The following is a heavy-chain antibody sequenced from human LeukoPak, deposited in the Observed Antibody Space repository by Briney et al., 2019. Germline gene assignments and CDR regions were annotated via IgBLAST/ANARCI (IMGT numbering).Heavy chain of an antibody. V-gene: IGHV5-51*01. CDR1: GFRFTSYW. J-gene: IGHJ4*02. CDR3: VRCITAFGGVMS. D-gene: IGHD3-3*01. Sequence: HGESLKISCKGSGFRFTSYWIGWVRQMPGKGLEWMGIIYPADSDTKYSPSFQGQVTISADKSISSAYLQWHNLKASDTAMYYCVRCITAFGGVMSWGQGTLVTVSS. CDR2: IYPADSDT.